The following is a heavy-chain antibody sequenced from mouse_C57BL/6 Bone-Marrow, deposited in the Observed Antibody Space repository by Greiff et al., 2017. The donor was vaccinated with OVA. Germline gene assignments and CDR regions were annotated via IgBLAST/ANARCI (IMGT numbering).Heavy chain of an antibody. V-gene: IGHV5-12*01. CDR2: ISNGGGST. CDR1: GFTFSDYY. J-gene: IGHJ3*01. Sequence: DVKLVESGGGLVQPGGSLKLSCAASGFTFSDYYMYWVCQTPAKRLEWVAYISNGGGSTYYSDTVKGRLTISRDNDKNTLYLKMSRLKAENTAMYYCARHRGLRSFAYWGQGTLVTVSA. D-gene: IGHD2-4*01. CDR3: ARHRGLRSFAY.